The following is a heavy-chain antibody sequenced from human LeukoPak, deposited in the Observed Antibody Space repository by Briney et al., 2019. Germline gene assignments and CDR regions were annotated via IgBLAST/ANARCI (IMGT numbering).Heavy chain of an antibody. V-gene: IGHV5-51*01. Sequence: GESLKISCKGSGYNFASYWIGWVRQMPGEGLEWMGIIYPSDSDTRYSPSFRGRVTISADKSISTAYLQWSSLKATDTAMYYCARLSAMATSYYFDNWGQGTVVTVSS. CDR2: IYPSDSDT. CDR1: GYNFASYW. CDR3: ARLSAMATSYYFDN. D-gene: IGHD5-24*01. J-gene: IGHJ4*02.